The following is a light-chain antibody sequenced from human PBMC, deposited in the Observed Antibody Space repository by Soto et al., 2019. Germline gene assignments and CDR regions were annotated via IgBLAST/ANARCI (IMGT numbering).Light chain of an antibody. CDR1: SSNIGNNY. CDR3: GTWDSSLSVYV. Sequence: QSVLTQPPSVSAAPGQKVTISCSGSSSNIGNNYVSWYQQLPGTAPKLLIYDNNKRPSGIPDRFSGSKSGTSATLGITGLQTGDEAEYYCGTWDSSLSVYVFGTGTKLTVL. CDR2: DNN. V-gene: IGLV1-51*01. J-gene: IGLJ1*01.